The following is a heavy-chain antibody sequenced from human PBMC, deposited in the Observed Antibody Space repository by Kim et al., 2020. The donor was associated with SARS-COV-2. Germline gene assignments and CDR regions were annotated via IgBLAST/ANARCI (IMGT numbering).Heavy chain of an antibody. Sequence: AQKFEGRVTMTRDTSISTAYMELSRLRSDDTAVYYCARDPTGTAGDGVDPWGQGTLVTVSS. CDR3: ARDPTGTAGDGVDP. D-gene: IGHD1-1*01. J-gene: IGHJ5*02. V-gene: IGHV1-2*02.